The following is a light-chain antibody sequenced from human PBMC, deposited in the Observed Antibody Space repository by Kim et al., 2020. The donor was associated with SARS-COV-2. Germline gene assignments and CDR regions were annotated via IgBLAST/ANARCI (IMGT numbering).Light chain of an antibody. CDR3: YSSDGSGDQRV. J-gene: IGLJ2*01. Sequence: SYELTQPPSVSVSPGQTARITCSGDALPRKYAFWYQQKSGQAPVLVIYEDHKRPSAIPERFSASSSGTMATLTISGAQVEDEADYYCYSSDGSGDQRVFGGGTKVTVL. CDR2: EDH. CDR1: ALPRKY. V-gene: IGLV3-10*01.